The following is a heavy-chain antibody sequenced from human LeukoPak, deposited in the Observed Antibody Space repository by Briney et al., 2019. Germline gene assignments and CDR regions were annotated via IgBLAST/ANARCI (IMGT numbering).Heavy chain of an antibody. Sequence: GGSLRLSCAASGFTFSSYTMNWVRQAPGKGLEWVPSISSSGTSIFYADSVKGRFAISGDNAKNSLYLQMNSLRAEDTAVYYCARSLKFGDFHYYYGMDVWGQGTTVTVSS. V-gene: IGHV3-21*01. CDR2: ISSSGTSI. CDR1: GFTFSSYT. J-gene: IGHJ6*02. CDR3: ARSLKFGDFHYYYGMDV. D-gene: IGHD2-21*02.